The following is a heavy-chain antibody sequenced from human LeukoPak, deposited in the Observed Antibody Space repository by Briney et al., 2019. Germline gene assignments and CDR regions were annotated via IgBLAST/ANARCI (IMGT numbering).Heavy chain of an antibody. V-gene: IGHV3-21*01. CDR3: ARGGDYYGSGTLLYYYYMDV. Sequence: GGSLRLSCAASGFTFSSYTMNWVRQAPGKGLEWVSSIGSSTSYIYYADSVKGRFTISRDNAKNSLYLQMNSLRAEDTAVYYCARGGDYYGSGTLLYYYYMDVWGKGTTVTVSS. CDR1: GFTFSSYT. J-gene: IGHJ6*03. CDR2: IGSSTSYI. D-gene: IGHD3-10*01.